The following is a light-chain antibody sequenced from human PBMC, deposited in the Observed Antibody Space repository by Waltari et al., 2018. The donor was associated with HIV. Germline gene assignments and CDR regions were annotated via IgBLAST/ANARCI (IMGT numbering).Light chain of an antibody. CDR3: HQRSTWPFT. Sequence: EIVLTQSPATISLSPGESAILSCRASQSIRNYLAWYQQRPGQAPRLLVYDTSNRSTGVPARFSGSGSGTDFSLTIASLESEDFAIYYCHQRSTWPFTFGPGTKVDI. CDR2: DTS. V-gene: IGKV3-11*01. J-gene: IGKJ3*01. CDR1: QSIRNY.